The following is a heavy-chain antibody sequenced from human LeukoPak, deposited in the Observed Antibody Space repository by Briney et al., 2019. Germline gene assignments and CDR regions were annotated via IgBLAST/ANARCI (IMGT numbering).Heavy chain of an antibody. CDR3: ARQPIIVPAAPFDY. V-gene: IGHV4-59*08. CDR2: IYYSGST. Sequence: PSETLSLTCTVSGGSISSYYWSWIRQPPGKGLEWIGYIYYSGSTNYNPSLKSRVTISVDTSKNQFSLKLSSVTAADTAVYYCARQPIIVPAAPFDYWGQGTLVTVSS. CDR1: GGSISSYY. D-gene: IGHD2-2*01. J-gene: IGHJ4*02.